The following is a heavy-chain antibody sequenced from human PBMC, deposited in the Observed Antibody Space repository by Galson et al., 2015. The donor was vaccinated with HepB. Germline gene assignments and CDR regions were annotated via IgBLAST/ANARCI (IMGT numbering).Heavy chain of an antibody. J-gene: IGHJ4*02. CDR3: AREGYCGGDCYSLDY. V-gene: IGHV1-2*02. Sequence: SVKVSCKASGYTFTGYYMHWVRQAPGQGLEWMGWINPNSGGTNYAQKLQGRVTMTTDTSTSTAYMELRSLRSDDTAVYYCAREGYCGGDCYSLDYWGQGTLVTVSS. CDR1: GYTFTGYY. CDR2: INPNSGGT. D-gene: IGHD2-21*02.